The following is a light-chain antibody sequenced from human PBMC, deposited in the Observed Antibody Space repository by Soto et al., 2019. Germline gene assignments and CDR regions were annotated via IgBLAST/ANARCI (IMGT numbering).Light chain of an antibody. CDR1: GSDVGAYNL. J-gene: IGLJ1*01. V-gene: IGLV2-23*02. Sequence: QSALNQPASVSGSPGQSITISCAGTGSDVGAYNLVSWYQQHPGKATKLIICEVNTRPSGISNRFSGSKSGDTASLTFSGLQAEDVADYFCCSYAGTVAYVFGTGTKVTV. CDR2: EVN. CDR3: CSYAGTVAYV.